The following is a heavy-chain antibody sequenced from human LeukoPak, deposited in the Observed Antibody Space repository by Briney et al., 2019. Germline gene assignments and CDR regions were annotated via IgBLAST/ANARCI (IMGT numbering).Heavy chain of an antibody. V-gene: IGHV3-23*01. CDR2: ISGSGGST. Sequence: GGSLRLSCAASGFTFSSQAMSWVRQAPGKGLEWVSAISGSGGSTYYADSVKGRFTISRDNTKNTLYLQMNSLRAEDTAVYYCARGAYYYGSGSYHIDYWGQGTLVTVSS. D-gene: IGHD3-10*01. J-gene: IGHJ4*02. CDR1: GFTFSSQA. CDR3: ARGAYYYGSGSYHIDY.